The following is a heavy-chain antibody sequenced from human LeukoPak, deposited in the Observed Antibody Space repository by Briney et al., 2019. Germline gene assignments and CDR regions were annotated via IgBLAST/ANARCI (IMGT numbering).Heavy chain of an antibody. CDR2: ILDEGSNK. CDR3: AKPYHYDSSGYYYFDS. J-gene: IGHJ4*02. D-gene: IGHD3-22*01. CDR1: GFTFSSYG. Sequence: QPGGSLRLSCAASGFTFSSYGMHWVRQAPGKGLEWGAFILDEGSNKHYADCVKGRLTISRDSSKNTLYLQMTSLRAEDTAVYYCAKPYHYDSSGYYYFDSWGQGTLVTVSS. V-gene: IGHV3-30*02.